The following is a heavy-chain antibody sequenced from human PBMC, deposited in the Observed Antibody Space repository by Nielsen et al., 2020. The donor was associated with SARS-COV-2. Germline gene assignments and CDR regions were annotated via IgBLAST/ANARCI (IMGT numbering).Heavy chain of an antibody. CDR3: ARRNKGPFDY. J-gene: IGHJ4*02. CDR2: IYYSGST. Sequence: SETLSLTCAVYGGSFSGYYWSWIRQPPGKGLEWIGHIYYSGSTDYNPSLKSRVTISVDTSKNHFSLTLYSVTAADTAVYYCARRNKGPFDYWGQGTPVTVSS. V-gene: IGHV4-59*08. CDR1: GGSFSGYY.